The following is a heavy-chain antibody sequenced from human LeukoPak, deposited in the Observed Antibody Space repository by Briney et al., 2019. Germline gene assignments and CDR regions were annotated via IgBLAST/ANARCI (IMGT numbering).Heavy chain of an antibody. J-gene: IGHJ4*02. D-gene: IGHD2-15*01. CDR3: ARVDCSGDSCYSAGY. Sequence: ASVNVSCKASGYTFFYYGVTWVRQVPGQGLEWMGWISVDNGKTNYAQKLQGRVTLTTDISTSTAYMELRSLRSDDTAVYYCARVDCSGDSCYSAGYWGQGTLVTVSS. V-gene: IGHV1-18*01. CDR2: ISVDNGKT. CDR1: GYTFFYYG.